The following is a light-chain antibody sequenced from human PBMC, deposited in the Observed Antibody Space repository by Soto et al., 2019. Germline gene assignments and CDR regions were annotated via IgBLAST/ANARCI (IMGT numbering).Light chain of an antibody. CDR2: DAS. CDR1: QSVSSY. V-gene: IGKV3-11*01. J-gene: IGKJ1*01. CDR3: QQRSNWPTWT. Sequence: EIVMTQSPATLSLSPGERATISCRASQSVSSYLAWYQQKPCQAPRLLIYDASNRATGVPARFSGSGSGTDFTLTISSLEPEDFAVYYCQQRSNWPTWTFGQGTKVDI.